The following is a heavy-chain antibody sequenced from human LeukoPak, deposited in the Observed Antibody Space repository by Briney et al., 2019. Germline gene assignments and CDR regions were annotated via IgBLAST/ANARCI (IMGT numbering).Heavy chain of an antibody. Sequence: SETLSLTCAAYGGSFSGYYWSWIRQPPGKGLEWIGEINHSGSTNYNPSLKSRVTISVDTSKNQFSLKLSSVTAADTAVYYCARGGWYSSSWYGYWGQGTLVTVSS. V-gene: IGHV4-34*01. D-gene: IGHD6-13*01. J-gene: IGHJ4*02. CDR2: INHSGST. CDR3: ARGGWYSSSWYGY. CDR1: GGSFSGYY.